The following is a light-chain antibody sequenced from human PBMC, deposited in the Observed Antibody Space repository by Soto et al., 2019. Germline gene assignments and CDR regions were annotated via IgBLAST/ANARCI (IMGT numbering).Light chain of an antibody. CDR1: TNDVGGYNY. Sequence: QSVLTQPASVSGSPGQSITISCTGTTNDVGGYNYVSWYQQHPGKAPKLLIFEVSSRPSGVSHRFSGSKSGNTASLTISALQAEDGADYFCNSYTSSTSLPYVFGTGTKVTVL. CDR2: EVS. J-gene: IGLJ1*01. CDR3: NSYTSSTSLPYV. V-gene: IGLV2-14*01.